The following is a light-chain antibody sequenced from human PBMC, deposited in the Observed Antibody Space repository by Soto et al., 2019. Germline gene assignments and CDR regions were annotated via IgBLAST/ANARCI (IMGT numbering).Light chain of an antibody. CDR1: QGITKY. V-gene: IGKV1-33*01. CDR3: QQYENLPFT. Sequence: DIQMTQSPSSLSASVGDRVSITCQASQGITKYLNWYQQKSGKAPNLLIFDTSNLKTGVPSRFSGSGSGTDLTLTISSLQPEDIATYYCQQYENLPFTFGQGTKLEIK. CDR2: DTS. J-gene: IGKJ2*01.